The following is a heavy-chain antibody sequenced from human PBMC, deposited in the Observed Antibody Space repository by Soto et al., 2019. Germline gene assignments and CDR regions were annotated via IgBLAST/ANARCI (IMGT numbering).Heavy chain of an antibody. CDR3: ARNTGPAAPSWRLDH. CDR1: GGSISSSSYY. D-gene: IGHD2-2*01. J-gene: IGHJ5*02. CDR2: IYYSGST. Sequence: SSETLSLTCTVSGGSISSSSYYWGWIRQPPGKGLEWTGSIYYSGSTYYNPSLKSRVTISVDTSKNQFSLKLSSVTAADTAVYYCARNTGPAAPSWRLDHWGQGTLVTVSS. V-gene: IGHV4-39*01.